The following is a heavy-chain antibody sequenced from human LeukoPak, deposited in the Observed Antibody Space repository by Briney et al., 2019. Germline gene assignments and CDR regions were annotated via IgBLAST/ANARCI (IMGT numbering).Heavy chain of an antibody. CDR1: GYSISSGYY. Sequence: PSETLSLTCTVSGYSISSGYYWGWIRQPPGKGLEWIGSIYHSGSTYYNPSLKSRVTISVDTSKNQFSLKLSSVTAADTAVYYCARVLWFGEFGAFDIWGQGTMVTVSS. CDR3: ARVLWFGEFGAFDI. V-gene: IGHV4-38-2*02. D-gene: IGHD3-10*01. CDR2: IYHSGST. J-gene: IGHJ3*02.